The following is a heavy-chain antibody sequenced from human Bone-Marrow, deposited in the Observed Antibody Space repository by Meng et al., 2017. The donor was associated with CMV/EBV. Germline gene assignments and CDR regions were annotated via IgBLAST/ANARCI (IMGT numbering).Heavy chain of an antibody. D-gene: IGHD6-19*01. CDR1: GFTFSSYT. V-gene: IGHV3-23*03. Sequence: GESLKISCAASGFTFSSYTMSWVRQAPGKGLEWVSLIYEGGSGTYYADSVRGRFTISRDNSKSTLYLQMNGLRAEDTAVYYCAKDGSGWYPNWFDSWGQGTLVTVFS. CDR3: AKDGSGWYPNWFDS. CDR2: IYEGGSGT. J-gene: IGHJ5*01.